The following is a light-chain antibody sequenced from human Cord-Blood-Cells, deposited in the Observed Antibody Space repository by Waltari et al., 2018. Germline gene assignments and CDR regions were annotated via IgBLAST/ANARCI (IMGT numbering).Light chain of an antibody. J-gene: IGKJ3*01. CDR2: WAS. CDR1: QSVLYSSNNKNY. CDR3: QQYYSTPFT. Sequence: DIVLTKSPDSLAVLLGGRAATNAKSSQSVLYSSNNKNYLAWYQQKPGQPPKLLIYWASTRESGVPDRFSGSGSGTDFTLTISSLQAEDVAVYYCQQYYSTPFTFGPGTKVDIK. V-gene: IGKV4-1*01.